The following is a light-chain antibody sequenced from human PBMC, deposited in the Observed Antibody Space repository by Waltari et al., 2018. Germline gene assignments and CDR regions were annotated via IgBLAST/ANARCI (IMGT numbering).Light chain of an antibody. CDR2: SAS. V-gene: IGKV1-39*01. CDR3: QQSYSTPPT. CDR1: QSVTTY. Sequence: DIQMTQSPSSLSASVGDRVTITCRASQSVTTYLHWYQQKSGKAPKLLISSASSLQSGVPSRFGGSGSGTDFTLTISSLQPEDFATYYCQQSYSTPPTFGGGTRVEIK. J-gene: IGKJ4*01.